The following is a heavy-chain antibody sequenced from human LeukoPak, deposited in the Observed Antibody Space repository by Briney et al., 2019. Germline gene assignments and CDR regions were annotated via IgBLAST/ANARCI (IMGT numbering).Heavy chain of an antibody. Sequence: WESLKISCKGSGYSFPIYWIAWVRQMPGKGLEWMGIIYPGDSNVRYSPSFQGQVTISADKSVTTAYLQWSSLEASDTAMYFCARLNGGANLLGDSLDIWGQGTMVTVSS. CDR2: IYPGDSNV. J-gene: IGHJ3*02. D-gene: IGHD4/OR15-4a*01. V-gene: IGHV5-51*01. CDR3: ARLNGGANLLGDSLDI. CDR1: GYSFPIYW.